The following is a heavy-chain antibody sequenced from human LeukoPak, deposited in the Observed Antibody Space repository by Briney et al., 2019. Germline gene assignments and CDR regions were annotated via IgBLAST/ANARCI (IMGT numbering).Heavy chain of an antibody. CDR3: ARDQPLTTVRGVIISDYYYGMDV. CDR2: INPNSGGK. V-gene: IGHV1-2*02. D-gene: IGHD3-10*01. CDR1: GYTFTDYY. Sequence: ASVKVSCKASGYTFTDYYMHWVRQAPGQGLEWMGWINPNSGGKNYAQKFQGRVTMTRDTSISTAYMELSRLRSDDTAVYYCARDQPLTTVRGVIISDYYYGMDVWGQGTTVTVSS. J-gene: IGHJ6*02.